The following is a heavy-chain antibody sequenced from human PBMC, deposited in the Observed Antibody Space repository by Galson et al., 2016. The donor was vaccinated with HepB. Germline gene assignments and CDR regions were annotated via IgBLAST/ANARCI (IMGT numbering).Heavy chain of an antibody. CDR1: GFTFSNYW. D-gene: IGHD5-24*01. CDR3: ARVPGRAMGY. V-gene: IGHV3-7*01. Sequence: SLRLSCAASGFTFSNYWMNWVRQAPGKGLEWEANINQDGSEKNYVDSAKGRFTISRDNAKNSLYLQMNSLRAEDTAVYYWARVPGRAMGYWGQGTLVTVSS. CDR2: INQDGSEK. J-gene: IGHJ4*02.